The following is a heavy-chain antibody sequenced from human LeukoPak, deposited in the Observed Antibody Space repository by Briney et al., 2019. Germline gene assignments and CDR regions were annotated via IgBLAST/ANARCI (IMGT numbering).Heavy chain of an antibody. V-gene: IGHV3-21*01. CDR1: GFTFSSYE. J-gene: IGHJ4*02. CDR2: ISSSSSYI. Sequence: GGSLRLSCAASGFTFSSYEMNWVRQAPGKGLEWVSSISSSSSYIYYADSVKGRFTISRDNAKNSLYLQMNSLRAEDTAVYYCARSALQQLGAFDYWGQGTLVTVSS. D-gene: IGHD6-13*01. CDR3: ARSALQQLGAFDY.